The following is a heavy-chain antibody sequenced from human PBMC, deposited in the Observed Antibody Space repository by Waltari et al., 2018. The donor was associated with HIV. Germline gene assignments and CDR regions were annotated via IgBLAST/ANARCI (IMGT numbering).Heavy chain of an antibody. D-gene: IGHD3-10*01. CDR1: GGSISSSSYY. CDR2: IYYSGST. J-gene: IGHJ6*02. Sequence: QLQLQESGPGLVKPSETLSLTCTVSGGSISSSSYYWGWIRQPPGKGLEWIGSIYYSGSTYYNPSLKSRVTISVDTSTNQFTLKITSVTAADTAVYYCARMDYGSGTPPLDIYVMDVWGQGTTVTVSS. V-gene: IGHV4-39*07. CDR3: ARMDYGSGTPPLDIYVMDV.